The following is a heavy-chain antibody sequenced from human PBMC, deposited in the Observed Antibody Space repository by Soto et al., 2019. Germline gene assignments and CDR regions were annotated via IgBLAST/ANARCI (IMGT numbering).Heavy chain of an antibody. CDR3: AKDWVKGSGWNIYYYYYGMDV. D-gene: IGHD6-19*01. Sequence: GGSLRLSCAASGFTFSSYGMHWVRQAPGKGLEWVAVISYDGSNKYYADSVKGRFTISRDNSKNTLYLQMNSLRAEDTAVYYCAKDWVKGSGWNIYYYYYGMDVWGQGTTVTVSS. V-gene: IGHV3-30*18. CDR2: ISYDGSNK. CDR1: GFTFSSYG. J-gene: IGHJ6*02.